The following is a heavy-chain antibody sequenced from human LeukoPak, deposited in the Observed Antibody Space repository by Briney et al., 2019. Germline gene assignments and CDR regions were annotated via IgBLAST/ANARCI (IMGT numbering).Heavy chain of an antibody. CDR3: AISGVEEQWELLGGLGFDY. V-gene: IGHV5-51*01. CDR1: GYSFTSYW. D-gene: IGHD1-26*01. J-gene: IGHJ4*02. Sequence: GESLKISCKGSGYSFTSYWIGWVRQMPGKGLECMGIIYPGDSDTRYSPSFQGQVTISADKSISTAYLQWSSLKASDTAMYYCAISGVEEQWELLGGLGFDYWGQGTLVTVSS. CDR2: IYPGDSDT.